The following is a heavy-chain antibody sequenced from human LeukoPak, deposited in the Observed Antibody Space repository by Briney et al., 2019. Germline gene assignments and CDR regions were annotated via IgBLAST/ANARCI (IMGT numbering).Heavy chain of an antibody. V-gene: IGHV4-59*02. CDR3: ARGTWSRLFDI. CDR2: LQYSGST. D-gene: IGHD1-1*01. CDR1: IGSVTSYY. J-gene: IGHJ3*02. Sequence: SETLSLTCTVSIGSVTSYYWNWIRQAPGKGLECIGSLQYSGSTYYNPSLKSRVAISVDPSKNQLSLNLTSVTAADTAVYYCARGTWSRLFDIWGQGTMVTVSS.